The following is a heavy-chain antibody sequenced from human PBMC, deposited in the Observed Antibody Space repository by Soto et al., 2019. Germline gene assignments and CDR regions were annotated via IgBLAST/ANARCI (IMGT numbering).Heavy chain of an antibody. D-gene: IGHD6-13*01. V-gene: IGHV3-21*01. CDR3: ARGSHSTTWYGGQFDY. J-gene: IGHJ4*02. CDR1: GLTFSSYT. Sequence: EVQLVDSGGGLVKPGGSLRLSCAASGLTFSSYTMNWVRQAPGKGLEWVSSVSSSSTYIYYADSVKGRFTISRDNAKNSLYLQMNSMRAEDTAIYDCARGSHSTTWYGGQFDYWGQGTLVTVSS. CDR2: VSSSSTYI.